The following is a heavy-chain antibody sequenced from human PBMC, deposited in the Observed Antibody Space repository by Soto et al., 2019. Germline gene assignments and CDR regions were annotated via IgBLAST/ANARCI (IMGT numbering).Heavy chain of an antibody. V-gene: IGHV5-51*01. Sequence: PGESLKIPCKGSGYSFTSYWIGWVRQMPGKGLEWMGIIYPGDSDTRYSPSFQGQVTISAAKSISTAYLQWRSLKPSDTAMYYCVRRSMQGPGYSDSHGGMAVWGQGASVTVSS. CDR1: GYSFTSYW. D-gene: IGHD5-18*01. CDR3: VRRSMQGPGYSDSHGGMAV. CDR2: IYPGDSDT. J-gene: IGHJ6*02.